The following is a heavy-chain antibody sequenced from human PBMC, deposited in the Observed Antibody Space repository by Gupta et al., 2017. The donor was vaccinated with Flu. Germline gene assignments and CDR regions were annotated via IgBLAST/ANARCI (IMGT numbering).Heavy chain of an antibody. CDR3: ARDDGIKSVDY. J-gene: IGHJ4*02. V-gene: IGHV3-7*01. CDR2: IKTDGSDK. D-gene: IGHD1-26*01. CDR1: FTFSNYW. Sequence: FTFSNYWMTWVRQTPGKGLEWVANIKTDGSDKYYMDSVKGRFTISRDNAKKSLYLQMNSLRVEETAVYYCARDDGIKSVDYWGQGTLVTVSS.